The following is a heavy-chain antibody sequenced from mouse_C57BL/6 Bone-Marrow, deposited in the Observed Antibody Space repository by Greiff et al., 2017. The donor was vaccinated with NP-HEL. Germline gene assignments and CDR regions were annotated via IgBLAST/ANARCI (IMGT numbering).Heavy chain of an antibody. D-gene: IGHD1-1*01. CDR2: IYPVSGST. CDR3: ARPSSYYYGSSPFAY. J-gene: IGHJ3*01. CDR1: GYPFPGYW. Sequence: QVQLQQPGAELVKPGASVKMSCKPSGYPFPGYWITWLKQRPGQGLEWIVDIYPVSGSTNYNEKFKGKATLTVDTSSSTAYMQLSSLTSEDSAVYYCARPSSYYYGSSPFAYWGQGTLVTVSA. V-gene: IGHV1-55*01.